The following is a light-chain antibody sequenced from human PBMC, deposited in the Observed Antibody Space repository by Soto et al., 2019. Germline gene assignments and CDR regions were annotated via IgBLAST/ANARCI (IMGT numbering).Light chain of an antibody. CDR3: QQYNNWPLT. J-gene: IGKJ5*01. CDR1: QSVSSN. CDR2: GAS. Sequence: EIVMTQSPATLSVSPGERATLSCRASQSVSSNLAWYQQKPGQAPRLLIYGASSRATGIPVRFSGSGSGKEFTLTISSLQSEDFAVYYCQQYNNWPLTFGQGTRLEIK. V-gene: IGKV3-15*01.